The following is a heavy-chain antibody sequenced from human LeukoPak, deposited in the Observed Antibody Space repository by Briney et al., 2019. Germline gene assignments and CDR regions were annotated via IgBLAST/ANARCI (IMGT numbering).Heavy chain of an antibody. Sequence: PSETLSLTCAVYGGSFSGYYWSWIRQPPGKGLEWIGEINHSGSTNYNPSLKSRVTISVDTSKNQFSLKLSSVTAADTAVYYCARGLDSGWYYFDYWGQGTLVTVSS. J-gene: IGHJ4*02. CDR2: INHSGST. CDR1: GGSFSGYY. D-gene: IGHD6-19*01. CDR3: ARGLDSGWYYFDY. V-gene: IGHV4-34*01.